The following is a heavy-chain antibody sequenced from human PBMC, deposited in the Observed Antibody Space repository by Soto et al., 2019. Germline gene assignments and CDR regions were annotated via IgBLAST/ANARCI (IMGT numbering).Heavy chain of an antibody. Sequence: ASVKVSCKASGYTFTGYYMHWVRQAPGKGLEWMGGFDPEDGETIYAQKFQGRVTMTEDTSTDTAYMELSSLRSEDTAVYYCATPNYGDYLFDYWGQGTLVTVSS. D-gene: IGHD4-17*01. V-gene: IGHV1-24*01. CDR2: FDPEDGET. J-gene: IGHJ4*02. CDR1: GYTFTGYY. CDR3: ATPNYGDYLFDY.